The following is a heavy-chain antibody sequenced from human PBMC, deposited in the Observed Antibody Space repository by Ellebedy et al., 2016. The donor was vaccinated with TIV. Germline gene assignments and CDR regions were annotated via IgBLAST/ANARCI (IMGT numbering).Heavy chain of an antibody. CDR1: GGSFSSGGYY. D-gene: IGHD6-19*01. J-gene: IGHJ4*02. V-gene: IGHV4-31*03. CDR2: IYYSGSA. Sequence: MPSETLSLTCTVSGGSFSSGGYYWSWIRQHPGKGLEWIGYIYYSGSAYYNPSLKSRVTISVDTSKNQFALKLSSVAAADTAVYYCARRSSYWSALDFWGQGTLATVSS. CDR3: ARRSSYWSALDF.